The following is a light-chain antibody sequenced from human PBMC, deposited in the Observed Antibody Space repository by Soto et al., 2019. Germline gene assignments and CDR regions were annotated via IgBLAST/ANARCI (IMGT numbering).Light chain of an antibody. J-gene: IGKJ1*01. CDR2: GAS. CDR1: QSVRNSL. V-gene: IGKV3-20*01. Sequence: EIVLTQSPGTLSLSPGERATLSCRASQSVRNSLLAWYQQKPGQAPRLLIHGASNRATGIPDRFSGSGSGTDFTLTISRLEPEDFAVFYCQQYGSSPLTFGQGTKVDIK. CDR3: QQYGSSPLT.